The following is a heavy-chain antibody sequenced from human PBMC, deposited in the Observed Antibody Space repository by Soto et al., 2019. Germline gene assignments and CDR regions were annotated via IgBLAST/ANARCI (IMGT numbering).Heavy chain of an antibody. V-gene: IGHV3-30*01. CDR3: QTEDKIGDTVPVSAFLLNRSSDL. D-gene: IGHD5-18*01. CDR2: ISYDGSNK. Sequence: KGLEWVAVISYDGSNKYYADSVKGRFTISRDNSKNTLYLQMNSLRAEDMAVFFCQTEDKIGDTVPVSAFLLNRSSDL. J-gene: IGHJ2*01.